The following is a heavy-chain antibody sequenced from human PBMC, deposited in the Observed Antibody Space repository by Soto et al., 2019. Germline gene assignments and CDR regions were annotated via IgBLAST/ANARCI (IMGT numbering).Heavy chain of an antibody. Sequence: PSETLSLTCTVSGGSISSSSYYWGWIRQPPGKGLEWIGSIYYSGSTYYNPSLKSRVTISVDTSKNQFSLKLSSVTAADTAVYYCARQAGTMIVVAPGAFDIWGQGTMVTXSS. CDR2: IYYSGST. D-gene: IGHD3-22*01. V-gene: IGHV4-39*01. J-gene: IGHJ3*02. CDR1: GGSISSSSYY. CDR3: ARQAGTMIVVAPGAFDI.